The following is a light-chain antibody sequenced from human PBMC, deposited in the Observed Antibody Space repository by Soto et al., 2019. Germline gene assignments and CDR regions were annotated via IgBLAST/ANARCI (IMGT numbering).Light chain of an antibody. J-gene: IGKJ1*01. CDR2: DAS. Sequence: EIVLTQSPDTLSLSPGETATLTCRASQSVSSNYLAWYQQKLGQAPRLLIYDASRRATGIPDRFSGSGSGTDFTLTISRLEPEDFVVYYCQQYGRSPTFGQGTKVDI. CDR1: QSVSSNY. CDR3: QQYGRSPT. V-gene: IGKV3-20*01.